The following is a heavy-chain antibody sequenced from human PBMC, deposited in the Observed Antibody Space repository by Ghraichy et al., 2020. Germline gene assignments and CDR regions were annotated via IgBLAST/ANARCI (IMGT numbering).Heavy chain of an antibody. Sequence: LSLTCAASGFTFSSYAMSWVRQAPGKGLEWVSAISGSGGSTYYADSVKGRFTISRDNSKNTLYLQMNSLRAEDTAVYYCAKFPAVSPANEWGQGTLVTVSS. V-gene: IGHV3-23*01. CDR2: ISGSGGST. D-gene: IGHD2-15*01. CDR3: AKFPAVSPANE. J-gene: IGHJ4*02. CDR1: GFTFSSYA.